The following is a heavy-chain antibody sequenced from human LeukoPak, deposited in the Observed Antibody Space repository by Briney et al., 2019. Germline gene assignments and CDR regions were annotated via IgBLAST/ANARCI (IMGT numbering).Heavy chain of an antibody. V-gene: IGHV4-38-2*02. CDR2: VYHSGTT. CDR1: GYFLSSGFY. D-gene: IGHD3-22*01. J-gene: IGHJ4*02. Sequence: SETLSLTCSVSGYFLSSGFYWGWIRQPPGKGLERIASVYHSGTTIYNPSLKSRVTMSMDTSMNHYSLKLRSVTAADTAVYYCARTLSDSSPVATWGQGTLVTVSS. CDR3: ARTLSDSSPVAT.